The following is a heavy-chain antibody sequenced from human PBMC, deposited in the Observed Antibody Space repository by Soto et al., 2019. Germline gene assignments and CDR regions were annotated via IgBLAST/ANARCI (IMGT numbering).Heavy chain of an antibody. J-gene: IGHJ6*02. D-gene: IGHD6-6*01. Sequence: PXETLSLTCAVSGCSISSINWWTWVRQPPGKGLDWIGEIYQTGSTNYNPSLESRVTISIDKSKNQFSLKLRSVTAADTAVYYCARVSSSSAFGMDVWGQGTTVTVSS. CDR3: ARVSSSSAFGMDV. CDR1: GCSISSINW. CDR2: IYQTGST. V-gene: IGHV4-4*02.